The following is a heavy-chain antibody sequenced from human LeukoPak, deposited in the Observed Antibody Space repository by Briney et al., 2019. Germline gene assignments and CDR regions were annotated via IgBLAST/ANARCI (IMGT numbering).Heavy chain of an antibody. Sequence: PGRSLRLSCAASGFTFSSYGMHWVRQAPGKGLEWVAVIWCDGSNKYYADSVKGRFTISRDNSKNTLYLQMNSLRAEDTAVYYCARDAVYSSSWQYYWGQGTLVTVSS. CDR1: GFTFSSYG. V-gene: IGHV3-33*01. D-gene: IGHD6-13*01. CDR3: ARDAVYSSSWQYY. CDR2: IWCDGSNK. J-gene: IGHJ4*02.